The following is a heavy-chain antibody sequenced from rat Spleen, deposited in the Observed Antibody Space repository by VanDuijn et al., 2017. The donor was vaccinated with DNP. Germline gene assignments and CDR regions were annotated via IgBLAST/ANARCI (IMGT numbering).Heavy chain of an antibody. Sequence: EVQLVESGGGLVQPGRSLKLSCAASGFTFNKFGMAWVRQAPPKGLEWVAALSFDGSSTYYRDSVRGRFTISRDNAKSVLYLQMDSLRSEDTATYYCAGRPPPTRGPFDYWGQGVTVTVSS. V-gene: IGHV5-29*01. CDR1: GFTFNKFG. D-gene: IGHD1-4*01. J-gene: IGHJ2*01. CDR3: AGRPPPTRGPFDY. CDR2: LSFDGSST.